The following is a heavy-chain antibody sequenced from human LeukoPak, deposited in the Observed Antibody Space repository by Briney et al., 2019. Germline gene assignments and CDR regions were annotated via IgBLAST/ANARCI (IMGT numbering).Heavy chain of an antibody. D-gene: IGHD1-26*01. CDR1: GGSISSSSYY. Sequence: SETLSLTCTVSGGSISSSSYYWGWIRQPPGKGLEWIGSIYYSGSTYYNPSLKSRVTISVDTSKNQFSLKLSSVTAADTAVYYCARGGICVGATYNWFDPWGQGTLVTVSS. CDR3: ARGGICVGATYNWFDP. CDR2: IYYSGST. V-gene: IGHV4-39*07. J-gene: IGHJ5*02.